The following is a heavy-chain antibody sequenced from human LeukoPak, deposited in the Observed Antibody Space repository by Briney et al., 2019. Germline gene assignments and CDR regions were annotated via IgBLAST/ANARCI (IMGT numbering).Heavy chain of an antibody. D-gene: IGHD2-2*01. CDR3: AKSVVPAAIDPDAFDI. V-gene: IGHV3-53*01. Sequence: PGGSLRLSCAASGFTVSSNYMSWVRQAPGKGLEWVSVIYSCGSTYYADSVKGRFTISRDNSKNTLYLQMNSLRAEDTAVYYCAKSVVPAAIDPDAFDIWGQGTMVTVSS. J-gene: IGHJ3*02. CDR2: IYSCGST. CDR1: GFTVSSNY.